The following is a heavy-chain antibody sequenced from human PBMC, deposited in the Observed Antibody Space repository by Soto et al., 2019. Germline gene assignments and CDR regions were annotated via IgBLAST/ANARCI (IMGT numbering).Heavy chain of an antibody. D-gene: IGHD5-12*01. J-gene: IGHJ4*02. CDR1: GGSFSGYY. CDR2: INHSGST. CDR3: ARGRWLHPFDY. Sequence: QVQLQQWGAGLLKPSETLSLTCAVYGGSFSGYYWSWIRQPPGKGLEWIGEINHSGSTNYNPSLKSRVTISVDTSKNQFSLKLSSVTAADTAVYYCARGRWLHPFDYWGQGTLVTVSS. V-gene: IGHV4-34*01.